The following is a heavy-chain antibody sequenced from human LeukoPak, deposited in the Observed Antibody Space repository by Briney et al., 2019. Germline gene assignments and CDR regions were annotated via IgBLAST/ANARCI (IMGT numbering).Heavy chain of an antibody. Sequence: PGGSLRLSCAASGFTFSSYSMNWVRQAPGKGLEWVSSISSSSSYIYYADSVKGRFTISRDNAKNSLYLQMNSLRAEDTAAYYCAGSLWFGDSGWFDPWGQGTLVTVSS. CDR2: ISSSSSYI. CDR3: AGSLWFGDSGWFDP. V-gene: IGHV3-21*01. D-gene: IGHD3-10*01. J-gene: IGHJ5*02. CDR1: GFTFSSYS.